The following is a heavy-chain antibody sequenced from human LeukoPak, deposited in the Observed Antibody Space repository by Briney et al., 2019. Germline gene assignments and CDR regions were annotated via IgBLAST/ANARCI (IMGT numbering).Heavy chain of an antibody. CDR1: GGSISSYY. J-gene: IGHJ3*02. D-gene: IGHD1-7*01. V-gene: IGHV4-59*06. Sequence: SETLSLTCTVSGGSISSYYWSWIRQHPGKGLEWIGYIYYSGSTYYNPSLKSRVTISVDTSKNQFSLKLSSVTAADTAVYYCAREASGTLRDAFDIWGQGTMVTVSS. CDR2: IYYSGST. CDR3: AREASGTLRDAFDI.